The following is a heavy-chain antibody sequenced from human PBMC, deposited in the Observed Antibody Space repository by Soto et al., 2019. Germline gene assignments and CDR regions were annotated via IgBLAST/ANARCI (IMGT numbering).Heavy chain of an antibody. Sequence: SVKVSCKASGYTFTGYYMHWVRQAPGQGLEWMGWINPNSGGTNYAQKFQGRVTMTRDTSISTAYMELSRLRSDDTAVYYCARSTIYSSSFEYWGQGTLVSVSS. J-gene: IGHJ4*02. D-gene: IGHD6-13*01. CDR1: GYTFTGYY. V-gene: IGHV1-2*02. CDR2: INPNSGGT. CDR3: ARSTIYSSSFEY.